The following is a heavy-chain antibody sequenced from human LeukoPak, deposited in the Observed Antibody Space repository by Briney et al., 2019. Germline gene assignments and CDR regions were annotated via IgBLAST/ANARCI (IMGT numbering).Heavy chain of an antibody. V-gene: IGHV3-66*01. D-gene: IGHD3-10*01. CDR2: IYSGGST. CDR1: GFTFSSYA. Sequence: GGSLRLSCAASGFTFSSYAMSWVRQAPGKGLEWVSVIYSGGSTYYADSVKGRFTISRDNSKNTLYLQMNSLRAEDTAVYYCARGPGGDFDYWGQGTLVTVSS. CDR3: ARGPGGDFDY. J-gene: IGHJ4*02.